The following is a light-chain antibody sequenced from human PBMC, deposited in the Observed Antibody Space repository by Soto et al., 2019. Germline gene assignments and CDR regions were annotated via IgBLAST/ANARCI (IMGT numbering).Light chain of an antibody. Sequence: QSVLTQPPSASGSPGQSVTISCTGTSSDVGAYNYVSWYQQHAGKAPKLVIYEVTKRPSGVPDRFSGSKSANTASLTVSGLHAEDAADYYCSSFAASNTWVFGGGTKLTVL. CDR2: EVT. CDR1: SSDVGAYNY. J-gene: IGLJ3*02. CDR3: SSFAASNTWV. V-gene: IGLV2-8*01.